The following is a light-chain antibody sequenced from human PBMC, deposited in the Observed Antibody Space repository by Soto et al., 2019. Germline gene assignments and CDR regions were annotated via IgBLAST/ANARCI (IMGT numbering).Light chain of an antibody. Sequence: EIALTQSPGTLSLSPGERATLSCRASQSVSSSYLAWYQQKSGQAPRLLIYGASSRATGIPDRFSGSGSGTDFTLTISRLEPEDFAVYYCQQYGSSPRTFVEGTKVEIK. CDR3: QQYGSSPRT. V-gene: IGKV3-20*01. J-gene: IGKJ1*01. CDR2: GAS. CDR1: QSVSSSY.